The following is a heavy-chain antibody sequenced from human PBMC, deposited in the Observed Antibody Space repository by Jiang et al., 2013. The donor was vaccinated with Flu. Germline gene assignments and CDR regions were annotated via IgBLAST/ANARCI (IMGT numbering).Heavy chain of an antibody. CDR2: IYHSGST. CDR3: ARAQKYSGFELPYFNY. D-gene: IGHD3-22*01. CDR1: GGSVTSEDYY. J-gene: IGHJ4*02. V-gene: IGHV4-39*07. Sequence: ETLSLTCIVSGGSVTSEDYYWVWIRQPPGKGLEWIGSIYHSGSTYYNPSLKSRVTMSVDTSKNEFSLKLTSVTAADTAVYFCARAQKYSGFELPYFNYWGQGALVTASS.